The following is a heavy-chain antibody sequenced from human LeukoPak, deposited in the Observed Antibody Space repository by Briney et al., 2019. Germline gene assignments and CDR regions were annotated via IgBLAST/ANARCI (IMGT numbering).Heavy chain of an antibody. J-gene: IGHJ2*01. Sequence: SETLSLTCTVSGGSIRSYYWSWIRQPPGKGLEWIAYIYYSGGTNYNPSLKSRVTISVDTSKNQFSLKLSSVTAADTAVYYCARVYYSNSYDYWYFDLWGRGTLVTVSS. D-gene: IGHD6-13*01. CDR2: IYYSGGT. CDR3: ARVYYSNSYDYWYFDL. CDR1: GGSIRSYY. V-gene: IGHV4-59*01.